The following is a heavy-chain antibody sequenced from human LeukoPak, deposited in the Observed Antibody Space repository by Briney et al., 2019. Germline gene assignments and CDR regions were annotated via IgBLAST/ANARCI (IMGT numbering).Heavy chain of an antibody. CDR3: ARGGMITFGGVIVEN. J-gene: IGHJ4*02. CDR2: IYPSGSP. D-gene: IGHD3-16*02. CDR1: GGSISSGSDY. V-gene: IGHV4-61*02. Sequence: PSDTLSLTCTVSGGSISSGSDYWSWIRQPAGKGLEWIGPIYPSGSPNYNPSLKSRVTIRVAASKNQFSLKLSSVTAADTAVYYCARGGMITFGGVIVENWGQGTLVTVSS.